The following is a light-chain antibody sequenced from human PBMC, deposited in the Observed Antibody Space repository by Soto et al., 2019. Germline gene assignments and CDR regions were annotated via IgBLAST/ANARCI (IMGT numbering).Light chain of an antibody. Sequence: DIQMTQSPSSLSASIGDRVTISCRASHSISTYLNWYQNKVGQAPKLLIYGASTLQNGVPSRFTGSGSGTNFILTIADLQPEDFGTYYCQQSYSTHTWTFGQGTKVEI. V-gene: IGKV1-39*01. J-gene: IGKJ1*01. CDR1: HSISTY. CDR3: QQSYSTHTWT. CDR2: GAS.